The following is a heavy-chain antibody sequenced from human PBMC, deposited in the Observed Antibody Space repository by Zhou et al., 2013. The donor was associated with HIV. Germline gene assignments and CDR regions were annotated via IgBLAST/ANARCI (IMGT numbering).Heavy chain of an antibody. D-gene: IGHD3-10*01. Sequence: QVQLVQSGAEVKKPGASVKVSCKASGYTFTGYYMHWVRQAPGQGLEWMGWINPNSGGTNYAQKFQGRVTMTRDTSISTAYMELSRLRSDDTAVYYCARDARRVTMVRGHDAFDIWGQGTMVTVSS. V-gene: IGHV1-2*02. CDR1: GYTFTGYY. CDR3: ARDARRVTMVRGHDAFDI. CDR2: INPNSGGT. J-gene: IGHJ3*02.